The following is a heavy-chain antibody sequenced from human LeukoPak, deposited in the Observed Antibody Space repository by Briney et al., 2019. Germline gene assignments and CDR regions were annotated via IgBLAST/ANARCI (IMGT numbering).Heavy chain of an antibody. CDR1: GGTFSSYA. CDR2: IIPILGIA. J-gene: IGHJ6*02. CDR3: ARADYSYYYGMDV. Sequence: SVKVSCKSSGGTFSSYAISWVRQAPGQGLEWMGRIIPILGIANYAQKFQGRVTITADKSTSTAYMELSSLRSEDTAVYYCARADYSYYYGMDVWGQGTTVTVSS. V-gene: IGHV1-69*04.